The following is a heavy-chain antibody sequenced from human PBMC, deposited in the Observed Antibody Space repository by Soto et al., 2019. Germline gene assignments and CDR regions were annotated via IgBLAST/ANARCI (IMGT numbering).Heavy chain of an antibody. CDR1: GYTLTELS. Sequence: GASVKVSCKVSGYTLTELSMHWVRQAPGKGLEWMGGFDPEDGDTIYAQKFQGRVTMTTDTSTSTAYMELRSLRSDDTAVYYCARGDDYIWGSYRYTLDYWGQGTLVTVSS. D-gene: IGHD3-16*02. CDR2: FDPEDGDT. V-gene: IGHV1-24*01. CDR3: ARGDDYIWGSYRYTLDY. J-gene: IGHJ4*02.